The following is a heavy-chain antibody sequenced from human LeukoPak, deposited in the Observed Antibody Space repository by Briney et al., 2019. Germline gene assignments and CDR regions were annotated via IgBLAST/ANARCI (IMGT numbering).Heavy chain of an antibody. D-gene: IGHD4-23*01. J-gene: IGHJ5*02. V-gene: IGHV3-48*04. Sequence: PGGSLRLSCVASGFTFSTYSMNWVRQAPGEGLEWLSYISGSSGTIYYADSVKGRFTISRDNAKNSLYLQMNSLRAEDTAVYYCARAEGRWLRRDNWFDPWGQGTLVTVSS. CDR2: ISGSSGTI. CDR3: ARAEGRWLRRDNWFDP. CDR1: GFTFSTYS.